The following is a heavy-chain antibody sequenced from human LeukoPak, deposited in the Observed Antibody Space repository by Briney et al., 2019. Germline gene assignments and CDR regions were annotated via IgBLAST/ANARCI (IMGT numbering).Heavy chain of an antibody. J-gene: IGHJ4*02. CDR3: AKDNSDYDSSGPLDY. CDR2: ISWNSGSI. D-gene: IGHD3-22*01. CDR1: GFTFDDYA. V-gene: IGHV3-9*01. Sequence: GGSLRLSCAASGFTFDDYAMHWVRQAPGKGLEWVSGISWNSGSIGYADSVKGRFTISRGNAKNSLYLQMNSLRVEDTALYYCAKDNSDYDSSGPLDYWGQGTLVTVSS.